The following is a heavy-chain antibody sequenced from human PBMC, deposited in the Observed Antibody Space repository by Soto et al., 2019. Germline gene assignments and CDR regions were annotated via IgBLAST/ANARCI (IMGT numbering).Heavy chain of an antibody. V-gene: IGHV1-18*01. D-gene: IGHD2-2*01. J-gene: IGHJ1*01. CDR2: ISAYNGNT. Sequence: GASVKVSCKASGDTFASFGFSWVRQAPGQGLEWLGWISAYNGNTHYAQKVRDRVTLTTDTSTNTAYMELRSLTSDDTAVYYCARDQESSTDRILQYWGQGTRVTVSS. CDR3: ARDQESSTDRILQY. CDR1: GDTFASFG.